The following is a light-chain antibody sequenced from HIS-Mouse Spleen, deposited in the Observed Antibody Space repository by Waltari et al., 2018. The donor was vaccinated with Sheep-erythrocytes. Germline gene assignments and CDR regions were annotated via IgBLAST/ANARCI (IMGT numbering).Light chain of an antibody. CDR3: QAWDSSIYV. Sequence: SYELTQPPSVSVSPGQTASITCSGDKLGDQYACWYQQKPGQSPVLVIYQDSKRPSGIPERFSGSNSGNTATLTISGTQAMDEADYYCQAWDSSIYVFGTGTKVTVL. CDR1: KLGDQY. CDR2: QDS. V-gene: IGLV3-1*01. J-gene: IGLJ1*01.